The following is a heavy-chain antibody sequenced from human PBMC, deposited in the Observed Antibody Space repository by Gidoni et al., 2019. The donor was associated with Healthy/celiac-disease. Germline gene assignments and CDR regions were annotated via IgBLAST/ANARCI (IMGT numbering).Heavy chain of an antibody. V-gene: IGHV1-69*01. D-gene: IGHD4-17*01. Sequence: QVPLVQSGAAVKKPGSSVKVSCKASGGTFSSYAISWVRQAPGQGLEWMGGIIPIFGTANYAQKFQGRVTITADESTSTAYMELSSLRSEDTAVYYCARDRDYGGNPTFDYWGQGTLVTVSS. J-gene: IGHJ4*02. CDR3: ARDRDYGGNPTFDY. CDR2: IIPIFGTA. CDR1: GGTFSSYA.